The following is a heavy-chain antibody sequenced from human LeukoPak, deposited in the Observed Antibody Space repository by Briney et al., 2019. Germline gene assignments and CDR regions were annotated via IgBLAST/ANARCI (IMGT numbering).Heavy chain of an antibody. V-gene: IGHV4-59*01. D-gene: IGHD3-22*01. CDR2: IYYSGST. Sequence: SETLSLTCTVSGGSFSTYYWSWIRQPPGKGLEWIGYIYYSGSTNYNPSLKSRVTISVDTSKNQFSLKLSSVTAADTAVYYCARGRYYDSSGYHHAFDIWGQGTMVTVSS. J-gene: IGHJ3*02. CDR1: GGSFSTYY. CDR3: ARGRYYDSSGYHHAFDI.